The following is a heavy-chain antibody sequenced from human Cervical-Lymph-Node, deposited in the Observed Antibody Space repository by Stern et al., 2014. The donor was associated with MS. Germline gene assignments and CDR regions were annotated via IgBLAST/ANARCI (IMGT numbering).Heavy chain of an antibody. CDR3: ATNPGVWGSPQFDY. J-gene: IGHJ4*02. Sequence: QVQLVQSGAEVKKPGASVKVSCKVSGYTLTELYMHWVRQAPGKGLEWMGGFDPDDGETIYAQKFQGRVTMTEDTSTDTAYMELSSLRSEDTAVYYCATNPGVWGSPQFDYWGQGTLVTVSS. V-gene: IGHV1-24*01. CDR2: FDPDDGET. CDR1: GYTLTELY. D-gene: IGHD3-16*01.